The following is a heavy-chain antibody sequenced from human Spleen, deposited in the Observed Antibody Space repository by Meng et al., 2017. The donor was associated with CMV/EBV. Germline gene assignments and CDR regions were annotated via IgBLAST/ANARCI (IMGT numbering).Heavy chain of an antibody. V-gene: IGHV4-34*01. CDR1: GGSFSGYY. CDR3: AKGYYYDTPF. D-gene: IGHD3-22*01. CDR2: INHSGSI. J-gene: IGHJ4*02. Sequence: SETLSLTCAVYGGSFSGYYWGWIRQPPGKGLEWIAEINHSGSINYNPSLKSRLTISADTSKSQFSLKLGSVTAADTAVYYCAKGYYYDTPFWGRGTLVTVSS.